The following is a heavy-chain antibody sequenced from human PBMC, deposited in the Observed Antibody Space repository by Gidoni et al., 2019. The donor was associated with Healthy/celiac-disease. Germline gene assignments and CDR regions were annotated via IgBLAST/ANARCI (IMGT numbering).Heavy chain of an antibody. D-gene: IGHD3-22*01. Sequence: EVQLVESGGGLVQPGRSLRLSCTASGFTFGDYAMSWVRQAPGKGLEWVGFIRSKAYGGTTEYAASVKGRFTISRDDSKSIAYLQMNSLKTEDTAVYYCTRGLINLFDYWGQGTLVTVSS. CDR2: IRSKAYGGTT. CDR3: TRGLINLFDY. J-gene: IGHJ4*02. CDR1: GFTFGDYA. V-gene: IGHV3-49*04.